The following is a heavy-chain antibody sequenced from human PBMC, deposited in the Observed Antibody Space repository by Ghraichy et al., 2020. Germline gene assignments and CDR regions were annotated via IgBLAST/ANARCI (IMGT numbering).Heavy chain of an antibody. CDR3: ASGLGRFTYYYGMDD. V-gene: IGHV4-31*02. Sequence: EWIGYISNTGNTYYNPSLKSRVTISVDTSKNQLSLTLSSVTSADTAVYYCASGLGRFTYYYGMDDWGQGTTVNVS. CDR2: ISNTGNT. D-gene: IGHD3-10*01. J-gene: IGHJ6*02.